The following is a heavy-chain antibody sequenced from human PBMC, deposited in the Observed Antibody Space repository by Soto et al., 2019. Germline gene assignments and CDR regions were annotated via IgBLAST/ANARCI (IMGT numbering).Heavy chain of an antibody. CDR3: ARQQWLVLNAFDI. CDR1: DTSRRNYK. J-gene: IGHJ3*02. CDR2: IDSNGGT. D-gene: IGHD6-19*01. Sequence: SETRSLTCTVSDTSRRNYKWRWIRQPPGRRLEWIGYIDSNGGTSYNPSLQSRVTISIDTSKNQFSLKLSSVTAADTAVYYCARQQWLVLNAFDIWGQGTMVT. V-gene: IGHV4-59*01.